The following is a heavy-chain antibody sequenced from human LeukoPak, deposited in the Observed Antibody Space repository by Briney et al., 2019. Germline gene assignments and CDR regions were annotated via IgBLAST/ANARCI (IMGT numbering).Heavy chain of an antibody. CDR3: ARDYEDKVWFGHMDV. V-gene: IGHV3-23*01. CDR2: IDGGGGRT. J-gene: IGHJ6*02. CDR1: GFAFSSYA. D-gene: IGHD3-10*01. Sequence: GGSLRLSCTASGFAFSSYAMSWVRQALGVGLEWVSAIDGGGGRTWHADSVRGRFTISRDNSKNTLSMQMNSLRAEDTAVYYCARDYEDKVWFGHMDVWGQGTTVTVSS.